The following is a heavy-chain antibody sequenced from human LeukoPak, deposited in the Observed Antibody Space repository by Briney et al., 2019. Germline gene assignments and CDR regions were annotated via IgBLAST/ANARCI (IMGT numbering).Heavy chain of an antibody. J-gene: IGHJ3*02. CDR2: IYPGDSDT. Sequence: GGSLRLSCAASGFTFSSYWMSWVRQAPGEGLEWMGIIYPGDSDTRYSPSFQGQVRTSADKSISTAYLQWSSLKASDTAMYYCARNVAGGGDIRGQGTMVTVSS. CDR1: GFTFSSYW. V-gene: IGHV5-51*01. D-gene: IGHD3-10*01. CDR3: ARNVAGGGDI.